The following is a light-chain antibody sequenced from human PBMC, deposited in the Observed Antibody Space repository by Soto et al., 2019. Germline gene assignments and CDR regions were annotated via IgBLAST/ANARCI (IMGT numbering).Light chain of an antibody. V-gene: IGKV1-5*03. CDR3: QQYTSYLWT. Sequence: DIQMTQSPSTLSASVGDRVTITCRASQSISSWLAWYQQKPGKAPKLLIYKASSLESGVPSRFSGSGSGTEFTLTISSLQPDDFATYYSQQYTSYLWTFGQGTKV. CDR2: KAS. CDR1: QSISSW. J-gene: IGKJ1*01.